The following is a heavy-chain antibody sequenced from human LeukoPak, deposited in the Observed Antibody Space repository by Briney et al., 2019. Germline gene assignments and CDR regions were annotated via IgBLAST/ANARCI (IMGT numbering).Heavy chain of an antibody. V-gene: IGHV3-30*03. CDR3: ARKFLTGRLIDY. CDR2: ISYDGSNE. CDR1: GFTFSNYG. D-gene: IGHD7-27*01. Sequence: GGSLRLSCAASGFTFSNYGMHWVRQAPGKGLEWVAVISYDGSNEYYADSVKGRFTISRDTPRNTLYLQMNSLRAEDTALYYCARKFLTGRLIDYWGQGTLVTVSS. J-gene: IGHJ4*02.